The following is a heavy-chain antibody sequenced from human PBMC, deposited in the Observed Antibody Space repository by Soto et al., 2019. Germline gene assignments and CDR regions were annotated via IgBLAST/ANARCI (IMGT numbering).Heavy chain of an antibody. V-gene: IGHV4-34*01. D-gene: IGHD1-1*01. CDR2: INHSGIT. CDR3: ALDPGGG. J-gene: IGHJ3*01. Sequence: SETLSLTCAVYGGSFSDYYWSWIRQPPGKGLEWIAEINHSGITNYDPSLKSRVTISIGTSKNQFSLRLSSVTAADTAVYYCALDPGGGWGQGTMVTVSS. CDR1: GGSFSDYY.